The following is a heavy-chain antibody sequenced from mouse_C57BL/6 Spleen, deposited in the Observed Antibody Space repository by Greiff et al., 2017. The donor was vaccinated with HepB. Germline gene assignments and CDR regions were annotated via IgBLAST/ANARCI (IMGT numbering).Heavy chain of an antibody. CDR1: GYTFTSYW. D-gene: IGHD2-10*01. J-gene: IGHJ4*01. CDR2: INPSNGGT. V-gene: IGHV1-53*01. CDR3: ALAYYGNYEDCYYAMDY. Sequence: VQLQQPGTELVKPGASVKLSCKASGYTFTSYWMHWVKQRPGQGLEWIGNINPSNGGTNYNEKFKSKATLTVDKSSSTAYMQLSSLTSEDSAVYYCALAYYGNYEDCYYAMDYWGQGTSVTVSS.